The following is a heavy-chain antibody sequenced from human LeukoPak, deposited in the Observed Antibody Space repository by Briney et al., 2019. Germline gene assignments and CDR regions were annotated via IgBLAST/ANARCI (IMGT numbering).Heavy chain of an antibody. Sequence: SGGSLRLSCAASGFTFSTYAMSWVRQAPGKGLEYVSTISTNGVSTYYADSVKGRFTISRDNSKNTLYLQMSSLRAEDTAVYYCVKGGIVVVPAAFFYYWGQGTLVTVSS. CDR2: ISTNGVST. CDR3: VKGGIVVVPAAFFYY. CDR1: GFTFSTYA. J-gene: IGHJ4*02. V-gene: IGHV3-64D*06. D-gene: IGHD2-2*01.